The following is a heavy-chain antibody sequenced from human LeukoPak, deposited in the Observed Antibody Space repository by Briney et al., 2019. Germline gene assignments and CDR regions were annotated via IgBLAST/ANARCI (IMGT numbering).Heavy chain of an antibody. V-gene: IGHV1-46*01. Sequence: ASVKVSCKASGYTFTSYYMHWVRQAPGQGLEWMGIINPSGGSTSYAQKFQGRVTMTRDTSASTVYMELSSLRSEDTAVYYCTTEGWRYYYGMDVWGQGTTVTVSS. CDR3: TTEGWRYYYGMDV. J-gene: IGHJ6*02. D-gene: IGHD3-3*01. CDR2: INPSGGST. CDR1: GYTFTSYY.